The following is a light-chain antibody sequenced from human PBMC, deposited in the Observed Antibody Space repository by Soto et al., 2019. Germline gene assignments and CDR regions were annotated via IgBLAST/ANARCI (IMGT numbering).Light chain of an antibody. J-gene: IGLJ2*01. Sequence: QLVLTQSPSASASLGASVKLTCTLSSGHSSYAIAWHQQQPEKGPRYLMKLNSDGSHNKGHVVPDRFSGSSSGAERYLTISSLQSEDEADYYCQTWVTGPVFGGGTKLTVL. V-gene: IGLV4-69*01. CDR3: QTWVTGPV. CDR1: SGHSSYA. CDR2: LNSDGSH.